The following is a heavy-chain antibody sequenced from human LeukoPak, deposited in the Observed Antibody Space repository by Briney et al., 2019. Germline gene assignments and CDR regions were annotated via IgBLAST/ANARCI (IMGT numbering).Heavy chain of an antibody. V-gene: IGHV3-23*01. CDR2: ISNSGGST. D-gene: IGHD1-14*01. J-gene: IGHJ4*02. CDR1: GFTFSSYA. CDR3: AKGFRNLPFDS. Sequence: GGSLRLSCAASGFTFSSYAMSWVRQAPGKGLEWVSGISNSGGSTYYADSVKGRFTISRDNSKNTLYLQMNSLRAEDTAVYYCAKGFRNLPFDSWGQGTLVTVSS.